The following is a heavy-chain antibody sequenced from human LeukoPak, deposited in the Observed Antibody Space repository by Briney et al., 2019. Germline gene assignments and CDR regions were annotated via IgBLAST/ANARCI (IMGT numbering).Heavy chain of an antibody. J-gene: IGHJ6*02. CDR2: IYYSGST. V-gene: IGHV4-39*02. Sequence: PSETLSLTCTVSGGSISSSSYYWGWIRLPPGKGLEWIGSIYYSGSTYYNPSLKSRVTISVDTSKNQFSLKLSSVTAADTAVYYCARESRRIQLWLSDYYYYYGMDVWGQGTTVTVSS. D-gene: IGHD5-18*01. CDR1: GGSISSSSYY. CDR3: ARESRRIQLWLSDYYYYYGMDV.